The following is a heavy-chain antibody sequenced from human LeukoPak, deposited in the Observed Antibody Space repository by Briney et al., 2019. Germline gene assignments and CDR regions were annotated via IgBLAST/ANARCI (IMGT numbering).Heavy chain of an antibody. CDR2: INHSGST. D-gene: IGHD3-10*01. Sequence: SETLSLTCAVYGGSFSGYYWSWIRQPPGKGLEWIGEINHSGSTNYNPSLKSRVTISVDTSKNQFSLKLSSVTAADTAVYYCARGRGGYAFDIWGQGTMVTVSS. CDR1: GGSFSGYY. J-gene: IGHJ3*02. CDR3: ARGRGGYAFDI. V-gene: IGHV4-34*01.